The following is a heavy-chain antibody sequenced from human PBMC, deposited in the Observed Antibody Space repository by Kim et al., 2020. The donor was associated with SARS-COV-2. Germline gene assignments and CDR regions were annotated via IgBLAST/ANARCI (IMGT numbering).Heavy chain of an antibody. CDR2: ISYDGSNK. J-gene: IGHJ6*01. CDR1: GFTFSSYG. Sequence: GGSLRLSCAASGFTFSSYGMHWVRQAPGKGLEWVAVISYDGSNKYYADSVKGRFTISRDNSKNTLYLQMNSLRAEDTAVYYCAKGPVGSSWPNYYYYGM. D-gene: IGHD6-13*01. V-gene: IGHV3-30*18. CDR3: AKGPVGSSWPNYYYYGM.